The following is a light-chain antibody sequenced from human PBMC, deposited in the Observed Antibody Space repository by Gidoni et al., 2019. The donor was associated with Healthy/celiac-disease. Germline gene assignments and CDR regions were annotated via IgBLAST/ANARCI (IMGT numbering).Light chain of an antibody. J-gene: IGLJ3*02. CDR1: SSNIGSNY. Sequence: QSVLTQPPSASGTPGQRVTFSCSGSSSNIGSNYVYWYKQLPGTAPKLLIYRNNQRPSGVPDRFSGSKSGTSASLAISGLRSEDEADYYCAAWDDSLSGPVFGGGTKLTVL. V-gene: IGLV1-47*01. CDR2: RNN. CDR3: AAWDDSLSGPV.